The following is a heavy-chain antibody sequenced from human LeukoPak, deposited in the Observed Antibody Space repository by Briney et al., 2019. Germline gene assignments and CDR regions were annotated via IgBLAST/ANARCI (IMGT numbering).Heavy chain of an antibody. V-gene: IGHV3-21*01. CDR3: ARDISASSGYPDY. J-gene: IGHJ4*02. CDR2: ISSSSSYI. Sequence: GGSLRLSCAASGFTFSSYSMNWVRQAPGKGLEWVSSISSSSSYIYYADSVKGRFTISRDNAKNSLYLQMNSLRAEDTAVYYCARDISASSGYPDYWGQRTLVTVSS. CDR1: GFTFSSYS. D-gene: IGHD3-22*01.